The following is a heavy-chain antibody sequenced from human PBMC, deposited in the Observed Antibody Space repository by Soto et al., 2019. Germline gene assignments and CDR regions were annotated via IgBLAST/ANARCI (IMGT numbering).Heavy chain of an antibody. CDR1: GFRFSDYA. CDR3: ARTFDFWYRYSHLDY. V-gene: IGHV3-23*01. D-gene: IGHD3-16*02. J-gene: IGHJ4*02. CDR2: ISDGGRST. Sequence: EGSLRLFCGGSGFRFSDYAMGWVRQAPGKGLEWVSFISDGGRSTYYSDSVKGRFTVSRDNSKNTVYLQLHGLRAEDTAVYFCARTFDFWYRYSHLDYWGPRTLVTVSS.